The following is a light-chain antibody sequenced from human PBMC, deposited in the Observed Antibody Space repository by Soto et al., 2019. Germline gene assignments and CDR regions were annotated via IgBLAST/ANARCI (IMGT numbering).Light chain of an antibody. J-gene: IGKJ3*01. CDR1: QSVGSY. CDR2: DAS. V-gene: IGKV3-11*01. Sequence: EIVLTQSPATLSLSPGERATLSCRASQSVGSYLAWYQQKPDQAPRLLIYDASNMATGIPARFSGSGSGTDFPLTISSLEPEDFAVYYCQQRSNWPPLTFGPGTKVDIK. CDR3: QQRSNWPPLT.